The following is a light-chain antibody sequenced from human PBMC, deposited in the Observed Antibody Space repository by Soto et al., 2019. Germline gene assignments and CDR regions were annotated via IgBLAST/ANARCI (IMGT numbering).Light chain of an antibody. CDR3: QHRSIWPVS. V-gene: IGKV3-11*01. CDR1: QSVSSF. Sequence: SPATLCLSPGERATLSCRASQSVSSFLAWYQQKPGQAPRLLIFDASNRATGIPARFSGSGSGTDFTLTISSLEPEDFAVYYCQHRSIWPVSFGQGTRLEIK. J-gene: IGKJ5*01. CDR2: DAS.